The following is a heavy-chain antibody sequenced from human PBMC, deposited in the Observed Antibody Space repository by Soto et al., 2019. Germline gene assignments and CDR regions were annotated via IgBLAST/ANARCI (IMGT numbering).Heavy chain of an antibody. CDR1: GATFSSYA. J-gene: IGHJ4*02. D-gene: IGHD3-22*01. Sequence: SVKVCCKASGATFSSYAISWVRQAPGQGLEWMGGIIPIFGTANYAQKFQGRVTITADESTSTAYMELSSLRSEDTAVYYCAREPPYYDDSSGSGDYWGQGTLVTVSS. CDR2: IIPIFGTA. CDR3: AREPPYYDDSSGSGDY. V-gene: IGHV1-69*01.